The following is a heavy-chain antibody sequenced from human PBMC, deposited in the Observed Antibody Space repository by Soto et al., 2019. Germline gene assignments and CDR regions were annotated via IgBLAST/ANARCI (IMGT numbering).Heavy chain of an antibody. J-gene: IGHJ6*02. Sequence: PSETLSLTCTVSGGSISSGDYYWSWIRQPPGKGLEWIGYIYYSGSTYYNPSLKSRVTISVDTSKNQFSLKLSSVTAADTAVYYCARDHREVPAYYYGMDVWGQGTTVTVSS. CDR3: ARDHREVPAYYYGMDV. CDR1: GGSISSGDYY. D-gene: IGHD2-2*01. V-gene: IGHV4-30-4*01. CDR2: IYYSGST.